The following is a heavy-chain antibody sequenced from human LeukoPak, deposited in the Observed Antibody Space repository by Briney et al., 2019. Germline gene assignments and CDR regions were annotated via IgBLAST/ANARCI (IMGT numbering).Heavy chain of an antibody. CDR1: GGSISTYY. J-gene: IGHJ4*02. CDR3: ARSYGSGNYFDY. D-gene: IGHD3-10*01. V-gene: IGHV4-59*01. Sequence: SETLSLTCTVSGGSISTYYWSWIRQPPGKGLEWIGYIYYSGSAKYNPSLKSRVTMSVDTSKDQFSLKLSSVTAADTAVYYCARSYGSGNYFDYWGQGTLVTVSS. CDR2: IYYSGSA.